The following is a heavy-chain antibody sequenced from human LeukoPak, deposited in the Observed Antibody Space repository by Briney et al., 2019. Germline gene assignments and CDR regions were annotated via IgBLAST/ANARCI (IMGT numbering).Heavy chain of an antibody. Sequence: GGSLRLSCAASGFTFSSAWMSWVRQAPGRGLEWISAINVNGDTKYYADSVRGRFIISRDSSENTLYLQMNSLRTEDTAVYYCAQGYSIGWFPNWGQGSLVSVSS. V-gene: IGHV3-23*01. CDR3: AQGYSIGWFPN. D-gene: IGHD5-12*01. J-gene: IGHJ4*02. CDR1: GFTFSSAW. CDR2: INVNGDTK.